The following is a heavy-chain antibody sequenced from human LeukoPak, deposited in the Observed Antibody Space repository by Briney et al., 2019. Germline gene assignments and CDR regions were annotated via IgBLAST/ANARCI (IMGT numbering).Heavy chain of an antibody. D-gene: IGHD2-15*01. CDR3: ANVPSMVVVAANGPDY. V-gene: IGHV3-30*18. J-gene: IGHJ4*02. CDR2: ISYDGSNK. CDR1: GFTFSSNA. Sequence: PGRSLRLSCAASGFTFSSNAMHWVRQAPGKGLEWVAVISYDGSNKYYADSVKGRFTISRDSSKNTLYLQMNSLRAEDTAVYYCANVPSMVVVAANGPDYWGQGTLVTVSS.